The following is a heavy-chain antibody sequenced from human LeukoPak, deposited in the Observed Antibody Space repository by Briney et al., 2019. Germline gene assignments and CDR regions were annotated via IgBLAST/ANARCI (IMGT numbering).Heavy chain of an antibody. CDR2: INPNSGGT. CDR3: ARDHGYGDYEGY. V-gene: IGHV1-2*02. J-gene: IGHJ4*02. CDR1: GYTFTGYY. Sequence: ASVTVSCKASGYTFTGYYMHWVRQAPGQGREWMGWINPNSGGTNYAQKFQGRVTMTSDTSISTPYIELSRLRSDDTAVYYCARDHGYGDYEGYWGQGTLVTVSS. D-gene: IGHD4-17*01.